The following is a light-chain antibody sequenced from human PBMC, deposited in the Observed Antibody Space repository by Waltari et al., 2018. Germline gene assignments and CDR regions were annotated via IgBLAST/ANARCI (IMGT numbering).Light chain of an antibody. CDR2: DTA. Sequence: EIMMTQSPDPLSVSPGERATLSCRASRSVGSNVAWYQRKPGQAPRLLIFDTATRATGIPGRFSGSGSGTDFTLTISSLQSEDFAIYYCQQYNEWFPWTFGQGTKVEVK. J-gene: IGKJ1*01. V-gene: IGKV3-15*01. CDR3: QQYNEWFPWT. CDR1: RSVGSN.